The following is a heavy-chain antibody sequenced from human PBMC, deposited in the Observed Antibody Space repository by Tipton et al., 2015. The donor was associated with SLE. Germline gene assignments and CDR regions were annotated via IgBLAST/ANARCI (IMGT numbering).Heavy chain of an antibody. CDR3: AERYDTFEI. CDR2: INPYTGNT. CDR1: GFTFTSYG. V-gene: IGHV1-18*01. Sequence: QLVQSGAEVKKPGASVKVSCKASGFTFTSYGISWVRQAPGQGLEWMGWINPYTGNTDYAQKVQGRVTMTTDTSRSTAYLDLRSLRPDDTAVYYCAERYDTFEIWGQGTMVSVSS. J-gene: IGHJ3*02. D-gene: IGHD1-1*01.